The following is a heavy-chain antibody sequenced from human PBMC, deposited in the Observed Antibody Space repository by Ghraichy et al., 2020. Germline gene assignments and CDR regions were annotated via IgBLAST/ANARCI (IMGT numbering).Heavy chain of an antibody. CDR1: GFTFGSYG. J-gene: IGHJ4*02. Sequence: GGSLRLSCAASGFTFGSYGLNWVRQAPGKGLEWVAFIRFDGSDKFYADSVKGRFTISRDNSNNTLSLEMNRLRPEDTAVYHCVKGPAEVHFDYWGQGTLVTVS. CDR3: VKGPAEVHFDY. CDR2: IRFDGSDK. V-gene: IGHV3-30*02.